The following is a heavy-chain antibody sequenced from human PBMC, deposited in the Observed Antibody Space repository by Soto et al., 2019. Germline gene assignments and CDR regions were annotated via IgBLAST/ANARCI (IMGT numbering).Heavy chain of an antibody. D-gene: IGHD3-10*01. CDR2: IYYSGST. V-gene: IGHV4-31*03. CDR1: GGSISSGGYY. CDR3: ARGPGWFGELLANYFDY. Sequence: TLSLTCTVSGGSISSGGYYWSWIRQHPGKGLEWIGYIYYSGSTYHNPSLKSRVTISVDTSKNQFSLKLSSVTAADTAVYYCARGPGWFGELLANYFDYWGQGTLVTVSS. J-gene: IGHJ4*02.